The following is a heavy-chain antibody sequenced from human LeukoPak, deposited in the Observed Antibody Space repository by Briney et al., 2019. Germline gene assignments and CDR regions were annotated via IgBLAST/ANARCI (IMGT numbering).Heavy chain of an antibody. J-gene: IGHJ4*02. V-gene: IGHV3-33*01. Sequence: GGSLRLFCAASGFTFSSYGMHWVRQAPGKGLEWVAVIWYDGSNKYYADSVKGRFTISRDNSKNTLYLQMNSLRAEDTAVYYCARDLDIYDSSGYPNYWGQGTLVTVSS. CDR2: IWYDGSNK. CDR3: ARDLDIYDSSGYPNY. CDR1: GFTFSSYG. D-gene: IGHD3-22*01.